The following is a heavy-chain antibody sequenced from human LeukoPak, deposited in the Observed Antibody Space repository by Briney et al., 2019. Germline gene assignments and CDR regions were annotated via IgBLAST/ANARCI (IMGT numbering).Heavy chain of an antibody. V-gene: IGHV3-23*01. D-gene: IGHD3-10*01. CDR2: ITGSDGTS. CDR3: AKDLGVVTMVRGVPDYFDY. J-gene: IGHJ4*02. CDR1: GFTFTNYA. Sequence: GTSLRLSCVASGFTFTNYAMSWVRQAPGKGLEWVSAITGSDGTSHYADSVKGRFTISRDNSKNTLYLQMNSLRAEDTAVYYCAKDLGVVTMVRGVPDYFDYWGQGTLVTVSS.